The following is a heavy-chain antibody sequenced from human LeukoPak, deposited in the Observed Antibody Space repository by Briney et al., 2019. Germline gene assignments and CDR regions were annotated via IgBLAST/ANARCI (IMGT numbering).Heavy chain of an antibody. Sequence: PGGSLRLSCTASGFTFGDYAMSWVRRAPGKGLEWVGFIRSKAYGGTTEYAASVKGRFTISRDDSKSIAYLQMNSLKTEDTAVYYCTRAYTQLYTVTGGYWGQGTLVTVSS. J-gene: IGHJ4*02. CDR1: GFTFGDYA. V-gene: IGHV3-49*04. CDR2: IRSKAYGGTT. CDR3: TRAYTQLYTVTGGY. D-gene: IGHD4-17*01.